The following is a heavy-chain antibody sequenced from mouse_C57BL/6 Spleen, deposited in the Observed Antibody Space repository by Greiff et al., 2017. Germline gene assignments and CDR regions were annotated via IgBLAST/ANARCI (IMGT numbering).Heavy chain of an antibody. CDR2: IWRGGST. V-gene: IGHV2-5*01. CDR1: GFSLTSYG. J-gene: IGHJ1*03. D-gene: IGHD2-4*01. Sequence: QVQLKESGPGLVQPSQSLSITCTVSGFSLTSYGVHWVRQSPGKGLEWLGVIWRGGSTDYDAAFMSRLSITKDNSKSQVFFKMSSLQADDTAIYYCAKSNYDYDGYFDGWGTGATVTVS. CDR3: AKSNYDYDGYFDG.